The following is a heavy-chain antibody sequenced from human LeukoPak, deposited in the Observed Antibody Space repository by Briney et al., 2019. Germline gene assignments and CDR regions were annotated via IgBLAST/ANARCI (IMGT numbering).Heavy chain of an antibody. J-gene: IGHJ5*02. V-gene: IGHV3-23*01. CDR3: AKGGRIFAGRFDP. Sequence: GGSLRLSCEASGFTFSNYAMTWVRQAPGKGLEWVSAISGSGGSTYYADSVKGRFTISRDNSKNTLYLQMNSLRAEDTAVYYCAKGGRIFAGRFDPWGQGTLVTVSS. CDR2: ISGSGGST. CDR1: GFTFSNYA. D-gene: IGHD2/OR15-2a*01.